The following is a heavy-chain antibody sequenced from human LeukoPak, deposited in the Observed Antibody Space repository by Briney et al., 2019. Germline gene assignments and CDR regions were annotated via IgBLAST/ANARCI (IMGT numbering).Heavy chain of an antibody. CDR2: IYYSGST. CDR1: GGSISSSSYY. D-gene: IGHD3-10*01. Sequence: SETLSLTCTVSGGSISSSSYYWGWIRQPPGKGLEWIGSIYYSGSTYYNPSLKSRVTISVDTSKNQFSLKLSSVTAADTAVYYCARYLWFGAPGGSDAFDIWGQGTMVTVSS. J-gene: IGHJ3*02. V-gene: IGHV4-39*07. CDR3: ARYLWFGAPGGSDAFDI.